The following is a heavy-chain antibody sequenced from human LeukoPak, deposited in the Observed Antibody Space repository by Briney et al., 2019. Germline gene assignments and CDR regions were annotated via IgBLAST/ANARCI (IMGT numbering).Heavy chain of an antibody. CDR2: ISYDGSNK. V-gene: IGHV3-30-3*01. J-gene: IGHJ6*02. CDR3: ARDRTHIVVGATFYYYYGMDV. D-gene: IGHD1-26*01. CDR1: GFTFSSYA. Sequence: PGRSLGLSCAASGFTFSSYAMHWVRQAPGKGLEWVAVISYDGSNKYYADSVKGRFTISRDNSKNTLYLQMNSLRAEDTAVYYCARDRTHIVVGATFYYYYGMDVWGQGTTVTVSS.